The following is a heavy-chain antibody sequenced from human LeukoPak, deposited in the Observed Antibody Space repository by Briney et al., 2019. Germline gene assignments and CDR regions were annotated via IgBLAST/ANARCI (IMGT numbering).Heavy chain of an antibody. D-gene: IGHD5-24*01. CDR1: GGSISSSTYY. Sequence: SSETLSLTCTVSGGSISSSTYYWGWIRQPPGKGLEWVASVYYSGSTYYNPSLKSRLTMSIDTSTNQVSLKLISVTAADTAVYYCARGEMATIEDAFDIWGQGTMVTVSS. V-gene: IGHV4-39*07. CDR2: VYYSGST. J-gene: IGHJ3*02. CDR3: ARGEMATIEDAFDI.